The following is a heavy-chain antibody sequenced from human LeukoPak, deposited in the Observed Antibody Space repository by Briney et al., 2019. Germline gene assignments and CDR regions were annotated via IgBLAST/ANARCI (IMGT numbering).Heavy chain of an antibody. D-gene: IGHD6-19*01. CDR1: GFTFSSYA. CDR2: TSYDGSNK. CDR3: ARDKFVAVAGTELYFDY. V-gene: IGHV3-30-3*01. J-gene: IGHJ4*02. Sequence: GGSLRLSCAASGFTFSSYAMHWVRQAPGKGLEWVAVTSYDGSNKYYADSVKGRFTISRDNSKNTLYLQMNSLRAEDTAVYYCARDKFVAVAGTELYFDYWGQGTLVTVSS.